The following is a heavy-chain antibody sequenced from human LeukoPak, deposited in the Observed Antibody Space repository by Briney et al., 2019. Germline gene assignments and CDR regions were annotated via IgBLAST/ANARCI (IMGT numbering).Heavy chain of an antibody. J-gene: IGHJ5*02. CDR1: GFTFSSYG. CDR3: AKAFTPFRGPDWFDP. D-gene: IGHD3-10*01. V-gene: IGHV3-23*01. CDR2: ISGSGGST. Sequence: GGSLRLSCAASGFTFSSYGMSWVRQAPGKGLEWVSAISGSGGSTYYADSVKGRFTISRDNSKNTLYLQMNSLRAEDTAVYYCAKAFTPFRGPDWFDPWGQGTLVTVSS.